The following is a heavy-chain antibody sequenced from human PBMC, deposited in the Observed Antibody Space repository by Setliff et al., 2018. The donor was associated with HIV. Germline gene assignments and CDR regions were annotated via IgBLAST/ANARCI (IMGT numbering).Heavy chain of an antibody. CDR3: ARESACSSTSCPKVLDY. D-gene: IGHD2-2*01. CDR1: GDTFSNYV. Sequence: SVKVSCKASGDTFSNYVLSWVRQAPGQGLEWMGGIVLMSGTADYAQKFHGRVTITADKSTSTAYMELSSLRSEDTAVYYCARESACSSTSCPKVLDYWGQGTLVTVSS. J-gene: IGHJ4*02. CDR2: IVLMSGTA. V-gene: IGHV1-69*06.